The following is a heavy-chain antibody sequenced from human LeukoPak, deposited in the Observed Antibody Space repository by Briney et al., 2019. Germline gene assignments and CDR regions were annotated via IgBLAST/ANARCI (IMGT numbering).Heavy chain of an antibody. Sequence: GGSLRLSCADSGFTVSSNYMRWVRQAPGKGLEWVSHISSSRSYTNYADSVKGRFTISRDNAKNSVYLQINSLRAEDTAVYYCTRAVAADDFSPGYWGQGTLVTVSS. J-gene: IGHJ4*02. V-gene: IGHV3-11*06. CDR2: ISSSRSYT. D-gene: IGHD3/OR15-3a*01. CDR1: GFTVSSNY. CDR3: TRAVAADDFSPGY.